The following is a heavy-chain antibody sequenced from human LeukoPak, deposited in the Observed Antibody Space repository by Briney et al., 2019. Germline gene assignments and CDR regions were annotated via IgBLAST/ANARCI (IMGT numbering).Heavy chain of an antibody. CDR1: WFTVSSNY. Sequence: GGSPRLSCEASWFTVSSNYMSWVRQAPGKGLEWVSVIYSGGSTYYADSVKGRFTISRHNSKNTLYLQMSSLRSEDTAVYYCARDSSSWDDAFDIWGQGTMVTVSS. CDR3: ARDSSSWDDAFDI. CDR2: IYSGGST. D-gene: IGHD2-2*01. V-gene: IGHV3-53*04. J-gene: IGHJ3*02.